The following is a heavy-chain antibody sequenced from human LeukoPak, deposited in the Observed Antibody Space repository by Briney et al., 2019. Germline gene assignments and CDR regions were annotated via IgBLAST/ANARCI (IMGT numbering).Heavy chain of an antibody. D-gene: IGHD3-3*01. CDR3: ARALSNRPYYDFWSGYRYFDY. V-gene: IGHV4-34*01. CDR2: INHSGST. Sequence: SETLSLTCAVYGGSFSGYYWSWIRQPPGKGLEWIGEINHSGSTNYNPSLKSRVTISVDTSKNQFSLKLSSVTAADTAVYYCARALSNRPYYDFWSGYRYFDYWGQGTLVTVSS. CDR1: GGSFSGYY. J-gene: IGHJ4*02.